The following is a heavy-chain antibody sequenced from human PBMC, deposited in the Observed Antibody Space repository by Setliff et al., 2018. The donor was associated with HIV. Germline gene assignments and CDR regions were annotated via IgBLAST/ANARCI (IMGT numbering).Heavy chain of an antibody. J-gene: IGHJ5*02. Sequence: ETLSLTCAVYGGSFSAYYWSWIRQTPGKGLEWIGEINHSGGTNYNPSLKSRVTMSVDTSKNQFSLKLSSVTAADTAVYYCVRIHWLDPWGQGTLVTVSS. CDR2: INHSGGT. V-gene: IGHV4-34*01. CDR1: GGSFSAYY. CDR3: VRIHWLDP.